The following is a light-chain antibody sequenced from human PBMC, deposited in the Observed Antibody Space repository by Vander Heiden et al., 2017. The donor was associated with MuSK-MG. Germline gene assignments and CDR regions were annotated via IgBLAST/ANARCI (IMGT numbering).Light chain of an antibody. CDR1: QSVSSY. Sequence: EIVFTQSPATLSLSPGERATLSCRASQSVSSYLAWYQQKPGQAPRLLIYDAANRDTGIPARFSGSGSGTDFTLTISSREPEDFAVYYCQQRSNCPRVFGHGTKVDIK. CDR3: QQRSNCPRV. V-gene: IGKV3-11*01. CDR2: DAA. J-gene: IGKJ3*01.